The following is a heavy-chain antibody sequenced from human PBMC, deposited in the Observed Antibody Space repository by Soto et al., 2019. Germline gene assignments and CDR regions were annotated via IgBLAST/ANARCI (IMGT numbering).Heavy chain of an antibody. CDR3: ARIRSPSERGLFDY. V-gene: IGHV5-51*01. Sequence: HGESLKISCKGSGYSFTSYWIGWVRQMPGEGLEWMGIIYPGDSDTRYSPSFQGQVTISADKSISTAYLQWSSLKASDTAMYYCARIRSPSERGLFDYWGQGTLVTGSS. CDR2: IYPGDSDT. D-gene: IGHD3-10*01. CDR1: GYSFTSYW. J-gene: IGHJ4*02.